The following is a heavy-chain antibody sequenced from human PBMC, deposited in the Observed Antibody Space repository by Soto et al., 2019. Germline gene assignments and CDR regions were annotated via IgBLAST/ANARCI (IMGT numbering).Heavy chain of an antibody. D-gene: IGHD3-16*01. CDR3: ARHNGPLYVGYYYDMDV. CDR2: IYYSGYT. Sequence: SETLSLTCTVSGGSISSSSYYWGWIRQPPGKGLEWIGSIYYSGYTYYNPSLKSRVTISVDTSKNQFSLKLSSVTAADTAVYYCARHNGPLYVGYYYDMDVWGQGPTVTSP. V-gene: IGHV4-39*01. J-gene: IGHJ6*02. CDR1: GGSISSSSYY.